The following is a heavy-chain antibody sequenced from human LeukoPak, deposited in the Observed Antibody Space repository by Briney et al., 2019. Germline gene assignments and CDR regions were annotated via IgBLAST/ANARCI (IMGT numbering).Heavy chain of an antibody. J-gene: IGHJ5*02. CDR1: GFTVSSNY. CDR3: ARGTYYYDSSGYYFT. D-gene: IGHD3-22*01. Sequence: GGSLRLSCAASGFTVSSNYMSWVRQAPGKGLEWVSVIYSGGSTYYAYSVKGRFTISRDNSKNTLYLQMNSLRAEDTAVYYCARGTYYYDSSGYYFTWGQGTLVTVSS. V-gene: IGHV3-53*01. CDR2: IYSGGST.